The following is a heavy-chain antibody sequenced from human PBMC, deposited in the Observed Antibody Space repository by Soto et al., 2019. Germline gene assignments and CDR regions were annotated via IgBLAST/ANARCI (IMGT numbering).Heavy chain of an antibody. D-gene: IGHD6-19*01. CDR1: GFTFSSYA. CDR3: AKGGPGIAVAGTGYFQH. Sequence: EVQLLESGGGLVQPGGSLRLSCAASGFTFSSYAMSWVRQAPGKGLEWVSGISGSGDSTYYADSVKGRFTISRDNSKNTLYLQMNSQRAEATAVYYCAKGGPGIAVAGTGYFQHWGQGTLVTVSS. V-gene: IGHV3-23*01. CDR2: ISGSGDST. J-gene: IGHJ1*01.